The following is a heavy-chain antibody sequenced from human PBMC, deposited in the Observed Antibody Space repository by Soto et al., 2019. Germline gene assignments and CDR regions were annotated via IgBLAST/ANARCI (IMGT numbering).Heavy chain of an antibody. Sequence: QVQLVQSGAEVKKPGSSVKVSCKASGCTFSSYAISWVRQAPGQGLEWMGGIIPIFGTADYAQKFQGRVTIPADESTSTASVELSSLRSEATAVYYCAKNPENYYYGMDVWGQGTTVTVSS. CDR2: IIPIFGTA. CDR3: AKNPENYYYGMDV. CDR1: GCTFSSYA. V-gene: IGHV1-69*12. J-gene: IGHJ6*02.